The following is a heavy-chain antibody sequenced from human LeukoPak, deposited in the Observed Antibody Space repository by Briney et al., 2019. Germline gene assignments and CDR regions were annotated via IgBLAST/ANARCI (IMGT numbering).Heavy chain of an antibody. J-gene: IGHJ5*02. CDR3: ARDDDYGAFDP. V-gene: IGHV3-21*01. D-gene: IGHD4-17*01. Sequence: MTGGSLRLSCAASGFTFSSYSMNWVRQAPGKGLEWVSSISSSSSYIYYADSVKGRFTISRDNAKNSLYLQTNSLRAEDTAVYYCARDDDYGAFDPWGQGTLVTVSS. CDR2: ISSSSSYI. CDR1: GFTFSSYS.